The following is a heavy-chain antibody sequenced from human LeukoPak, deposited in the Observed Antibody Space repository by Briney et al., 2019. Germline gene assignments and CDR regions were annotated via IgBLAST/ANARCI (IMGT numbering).Heavy chain of an antibody. Sequence: PGGSLRLSCAASGFTFSSYAMSWVRQAPGKGLEWVSAISGSGGSTYYADSVKGRFTTSRDNSKNTLYLQMNSLRAEDTAVYYCAKSMNTAMVTSSGYWGQGTLVTVSS. CDR2: ISGSGGST. CDR3: AKSMNTAMVTSSGY. D-gene: IGHD5-18*01. CDR1: GFTFSSYA. J-gene: IGHJ4*02. V-gene: IGHV3-23*01.